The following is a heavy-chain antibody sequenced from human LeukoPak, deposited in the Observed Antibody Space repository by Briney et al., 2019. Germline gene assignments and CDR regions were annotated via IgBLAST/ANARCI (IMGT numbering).Heavy chain of an antibody. CDR2: IRYDGSNK. J-gene: IGHJ4*02. D-gene: IGHD5-18*01. Sequence: GGSLRLSCAASGFTFSSYGMHWVRQAPGKGLEWVAFIRYDGSNKYYADSVKGQFTISRDNSKNTLYLQMNSLRAEDTAVYYCAKVRIQLNLFYYWGQGTLVTVSS. V-gene: IGHV3-30*02. CDR3: AKVRIQLNLFYY. CDR1: GFTFSSYG.